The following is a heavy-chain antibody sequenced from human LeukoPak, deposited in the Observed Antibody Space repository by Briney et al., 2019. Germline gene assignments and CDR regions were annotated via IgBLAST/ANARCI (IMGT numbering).Heavy chain of an antibody. Sequence: GGSMRLSCAASGFTFDEYGMSWVRQAPGKGLEWVSSINWDGGSTAYADSVQGRFTISRDTAKNSLHLQIKSLRAEDTALYYCARDSFSGSSLDYWGRGTLVTVSS. CDR2: INWDGGST. CDR3: ARDSFSGSSLDY. J-gene: IGHJ4*02. D-gene: IGHD1-26*01. V-gene: IGHV3-20*04. CDR1: GFTFDEYG.